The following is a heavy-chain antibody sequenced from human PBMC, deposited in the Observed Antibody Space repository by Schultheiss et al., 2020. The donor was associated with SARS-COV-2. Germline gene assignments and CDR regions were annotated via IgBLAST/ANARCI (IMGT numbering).Heavy chain of an antibody. CDR2: IYHSGST. V-gene: IGHV4-38-2*01. Sequence: SETLSLTCAVSGYSISSGYYWGWIRQPPGKGLEWIGSIYHSGSTYYNPSLKSRVTISVDTSKNQFSLKLSSVTAADTAVYYCARAPYGDYPSDYWGQGTLVTVSS. CDR3: ARAPYGDYPSDY. D-gene: IGHD4-17*01. CDR1: GYSISSGYY. J-gene: IGHJ4*02.